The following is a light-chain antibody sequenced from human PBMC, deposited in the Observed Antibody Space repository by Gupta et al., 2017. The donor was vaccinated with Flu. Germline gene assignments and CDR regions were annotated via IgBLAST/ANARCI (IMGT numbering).Light chain of an antibody. CDR2: EDD. J-gene: IGLJ3*02. CDR3: GTWDRSLSAGG. Sequence: QSVLTPPPAGAAAPGQRVTIPCSGSRSNIGGHYVPWYQHVPGTAPKLLIYEDDKRPSGIPDRFSASKSGTTATLDITGLQAGDEADYFCGTWDRSLSAGGFGGGTRLTVL. V-gene: IGLV1-51*02. CDR1: RSNIGGHY.